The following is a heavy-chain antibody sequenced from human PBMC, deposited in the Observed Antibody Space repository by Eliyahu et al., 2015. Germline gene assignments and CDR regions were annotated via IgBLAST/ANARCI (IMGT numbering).Heavy chain of an antibody. Sequence: EVQLVESGGGLVKPGGSLRLSCAASGFTFXNPWMSWVRQAPGKGLEWVGRIKSKTDGGTTDYAAPVKGRFTISRDDSKNTLYLQMNSLKTEDTAVYYCTTDPGYITTINWFDPWGQGTLVTVSS. CDR2: IKSKTDGGTT. V-gene: IGHV3-15*01. D-gene: IGHD3-3*01. J-gene: IGHJ5*02. CDR1: GFTFXNPW. CDR3: TTDPGYITTINWFDP.